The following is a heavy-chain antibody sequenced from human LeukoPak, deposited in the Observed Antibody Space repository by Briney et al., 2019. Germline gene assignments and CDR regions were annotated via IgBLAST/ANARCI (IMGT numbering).Heavy chain of an antibody. J-gene: IGHJ5*02. Sequence: GRSLRLSCAASGFTFSSYAMHWVRQAPGKGLEWVAVISYDGSNKYYADSVKGRFTISRDNSKNTLYLQMNSLRAEDTAVYYCAKDGRYGYRATWFDPWGQGTLVTVSS. V-gene: IGHV3-30-3*01. CDR1: GFTFSSYA. CDR3: AKDGRYGYRATWFDP. CDR2: ISYDGSNK. D-gene: IGHD5-18*01.